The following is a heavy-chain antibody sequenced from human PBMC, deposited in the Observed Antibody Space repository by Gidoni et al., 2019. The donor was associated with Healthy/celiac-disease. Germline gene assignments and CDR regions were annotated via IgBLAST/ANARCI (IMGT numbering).Heavy chain of an antibody. D-gene: IGHD3-3*01. J-gene: IGHJ3*02. CDR3: ARDPYYDFWSGYYEAGGAFDI. Sequence: QVQLQESAPGLVKPSRTLSLTCTAPGGPTSSGSSTWSWIRQPAGKGLEWIGRIYTSGSTTYNPSLKSRVTISVDTSKNQFSLKLSSVTAADTAVYYCARDPYYDFWSGYYEAGGAFDIWGQGTMVTVSS. V-gene: IGHV4-61*02. CDR1: GGPTSSGSST. CDR2: IYTSGST.